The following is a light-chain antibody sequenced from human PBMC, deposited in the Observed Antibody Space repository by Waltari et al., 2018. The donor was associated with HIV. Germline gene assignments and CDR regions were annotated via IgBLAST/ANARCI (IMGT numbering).Light chain of an antibody. CDR3: AAWDDSLNGWV. V-gene: IGLV1-44*01. J-gene: IGLJ3*02. CDR1: RSNIGSNT. Sequence: QSVLTQPPSASGTPGQRVTISCSGSRSNIGSNTVSWYQQLPGTAPKLFIYSNNKRPSGVPYRFSGSKSGTSASLAISGLQSEDEADYYCAAWDDSLNGWVCGGGTKLTVV. CDR2: SNN.